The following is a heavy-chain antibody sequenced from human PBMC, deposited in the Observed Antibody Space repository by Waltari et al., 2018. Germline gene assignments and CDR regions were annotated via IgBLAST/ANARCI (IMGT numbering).Heavy chain of an antibody. CDR1: GGSLSSSSYF. D-gene: IGHD4-4*01. Sequence: QLQLQESGTGLVKHSETLSLNCTVSGGSLSSSSYFWAWIRQPPGKGLEWIGYVYHFSTPSYNPSLKSPVTMSVHTSKMHFSLNLSSVTASDTAVYYFATHESPHYSGFDSLGPGTLVTVSA. CDR2: VYHFSTP. CDR3: ATHESPHYSGFDS. J-gene: IGHJ4*01. V-gene: IGHV4-39*01.